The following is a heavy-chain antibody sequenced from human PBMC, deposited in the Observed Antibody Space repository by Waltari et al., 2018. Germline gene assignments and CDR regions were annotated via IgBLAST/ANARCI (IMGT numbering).Heavy chain of an antibody. V-gene: IGHV1-8*03. CDR1: GYTFTSYD. Sequence: QVQLVQSGAEVKKPGASVKVSCKASGYTFTSYDINWVRQATGQGTEWMGWMNPNSGNTGYAQKFQGRVTITRNTSISTAYMELSSLRSEDTAVYYCARARVYDFWSRGGSLDYWGQGTLVTVSS. J-gene: IGHJ4*02. D-gene: IGHD3-3*01. CDR3: ARARVYDFWSRGGSLDY. CDR2: MNPNSGNT.